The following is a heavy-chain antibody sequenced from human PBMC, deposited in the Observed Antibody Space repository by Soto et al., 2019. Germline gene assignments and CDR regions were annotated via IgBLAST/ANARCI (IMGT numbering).Heavy chain of an antibody. Sequence: QLVESGGGGVHPGGSLRLSCVASGFSFSSYSFHWIRQAPGKGLEWVARISYDGTRKNYEDSVKGRFTSPRDSSNNTVYLQMNSVSSDDTAVYYCAISSAVAILVYGVQGSLVTVSS. CDR2: ISYDGTRK. CDR3: AISSAVAILVY. J-gene: IGHJ4*02. V-gene: IGHV3-30-3*01. CDR1: GFSFSSYS. D-gene: IGHD6-19*01.